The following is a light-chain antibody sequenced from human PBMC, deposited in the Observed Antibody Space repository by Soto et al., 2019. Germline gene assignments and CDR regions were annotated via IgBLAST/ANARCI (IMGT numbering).Light chain of an antibody. V-gene: IGKV1-5*01. Sequence: DIQMTQSPSTLSASVGDRVTITCRASQSISRSLAWYQQKSGKAPKLLIYDASSLEIGVPSRFSGSVFGTEFTLTISGLQPDDFATYYCQQYQSYFLTFGPGTTGDMK. J-gene: IGKJ3*01. CDR2: DAS. CDR3: QQYQSYFLT. CDR1: QSISRS.